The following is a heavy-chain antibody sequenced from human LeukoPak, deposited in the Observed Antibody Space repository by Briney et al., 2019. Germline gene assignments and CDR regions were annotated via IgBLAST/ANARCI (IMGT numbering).Heavy chain of an antibody. V-gene: IGHV4-59*01. J-gene: IGHJ5*02. CDR3: ARGQDYGSGSNWFDP. Sequence: PSETLSLTCTVSGGSISSYYWSWIRQPPGKGLEWIGYIYYSGSTNYNPSLKSRVTISVDTSKNQFSLKLSSVTAADTAVYYCARGQDYGSGSNWFDPWGQGTLVTVSP. CDR1: GGSISSYY. D-gene: IGHD3-10*01. CDR2: IYYSGST.